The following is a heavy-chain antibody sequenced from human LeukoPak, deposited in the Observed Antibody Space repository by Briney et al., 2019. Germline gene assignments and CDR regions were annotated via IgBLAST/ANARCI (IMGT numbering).Heavy chain of an antibody. J-gene: IGHJ3*02. V-gene: IGHV4-59*08. CDR1: GGSIRGYY. CDR2: IYYTGST. D-gene: IGHD3-22*01. CDR3: ARLWLMAGPFDI. Sequence: KTSETLSLTCTVSGGSIRGYYWSWIRQPPGKGLEWIGYIYYTGSTDSNPSLKSRATIPVDTSKNQFSLKLSSVTAADTAVYYCARLWLMAGPFDIWGQGTMVTVSS.